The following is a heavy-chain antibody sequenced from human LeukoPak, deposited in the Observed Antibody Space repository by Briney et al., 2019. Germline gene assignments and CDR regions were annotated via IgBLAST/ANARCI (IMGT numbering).Heavy chain of an antibody. CDR1: GGTFSSYG. D-gene: IGHD1-14*01. Sequence: GGSLRLSCADSGGTFSSYGINWVRQAPGKGLEWVPSIGSGGTDRYYADAVKGRFTISRDNAKSLLYLQMNSLRVEDTAVYYCATETNGRHYDFWGQGTVVTVSS. CDR2: IGSGGTDR. J-gene: IGHJ4*02. CDR3: ATETNGRHYDF. V-gene: IGHV3-21*01.